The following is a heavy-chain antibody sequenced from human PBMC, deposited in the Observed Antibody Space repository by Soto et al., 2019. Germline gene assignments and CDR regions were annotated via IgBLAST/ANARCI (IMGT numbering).Heavy chain of an antibody. V-gene: IGHV3-66*01. CDR3: ARDKALVVPSLVNSDYYYYAMDV. CDR2: IYSGGST. J-gene: IGHJ6*02. D-gene: IGHD2-2*01. CDR1: GFTVSNNS. Sequence: GGSLRLSCAASGFTVSNNSMTWVRQAPGKGLEWISIIYSGGSTKCGDSVRGRFTVSRDISKNTLYLQMNGLRDEDTAIYYCARDKALVVPSLVNSDYYYYAMDVWGQGTTVTVSS.